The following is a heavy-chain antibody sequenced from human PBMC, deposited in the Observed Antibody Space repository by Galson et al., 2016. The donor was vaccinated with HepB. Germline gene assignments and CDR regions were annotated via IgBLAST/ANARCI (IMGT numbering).Heavy chain of an antibody. Sequence: TLSLTCTVSGVALKTGNYYWNWIRQHPGKGLQWIANMRHSGTTHYNPSLRGRVTISLDRSKNQVSLTLHSVTAADAAVYFCARGHDRGIDFWGQGTLITVSS. CDR2: MRHSGTT. D-gene: IGHD3-10*01. V-gene: IGHV4-31*03. CDR1: GVALKTGNYY. CDR3: ARGHDRGIDF. J-gene: IGHJ4*02.